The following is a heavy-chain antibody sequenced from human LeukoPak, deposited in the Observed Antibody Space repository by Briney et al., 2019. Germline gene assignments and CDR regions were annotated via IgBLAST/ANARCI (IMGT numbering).Heavy chain of an antibody. Sequence: ASVKVSCKASGYTFTSYYMHWVRQAPGQGLEWMGIINPSGGSTSYAQKFQGRVTMTRDMSTSTVYMELSRLRSDDTAVYYCAREGTLGAPDYWGQGTLVTVSS. D-gene: IGHD1-26*01. V-gene: IGHV1-46*01. J-gene: IGHJ4*02. CDR2: INPSGGST. CDR1: GYTFTSYY. CDR3: AREGTLGAPDY.